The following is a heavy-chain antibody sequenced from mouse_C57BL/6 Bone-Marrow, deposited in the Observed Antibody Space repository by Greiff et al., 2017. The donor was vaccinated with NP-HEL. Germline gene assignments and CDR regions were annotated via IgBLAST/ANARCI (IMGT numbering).Heavy chain of an antibody. D-gene: IGHD2-3*01. Sequence: VKLQQSGPELVKPGASVKLSCKASGYTFTSYDINWVKQRPGPGLEWIGWIYPRDGSTKYNEKFKGKATLTVDTSSSTAYMELHSLTSEDSAVYFCASYEGYYWFAYWGQGTLVTVSA. CDR3: ASYEGYYWFAY. CDR1: GYTFTSYD. J-gene: IGHJ3*01. CDR2: IYPRDGST. V-gene: IGHV1-85*01.